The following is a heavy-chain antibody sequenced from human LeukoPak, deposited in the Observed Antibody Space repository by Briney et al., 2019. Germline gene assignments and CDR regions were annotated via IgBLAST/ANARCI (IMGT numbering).Heavy chain of an antibody. D-gene: IGHD3-3*01. Sequence: SETLSLTCAVYGGSFSGYYWSWIRQPPGKGLEWIGEINHSGSTNYNPSLKSRVTISADTSKNQFSLKLSSVTAADTAVYYCARTVTIFGVVRYYYYMDVWGKGTTVTVSS. CDR3: ARTVTIFGVVRYYYYMDV. J-gene: IGHJ6*03. V-gene: IGHV4-34*01. CDR1: GGSFSGYY. CDR2: INHSGST.